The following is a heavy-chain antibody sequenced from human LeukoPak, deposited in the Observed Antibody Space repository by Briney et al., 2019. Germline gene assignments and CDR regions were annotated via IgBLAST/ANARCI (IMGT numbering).Heavy chain of an antibody. CDR2: INPNSGRT. J-gene: IGHJ4*02. CDR1: GYTFNDYY. CDR3: ARDSSDVLTGYYHF. Sequence: ASVKLSCNTSGYTFNDYYVHWERQAPGQGLGWMGWINPNSGRTNYAPKFQGRVTLTTDTSISTAYMELSGLISGDTALYYCARDSSDVLTGYYHFWGQGTLVTVSS. V-gene: IGHV1-2*02. D-gene: IGHD3-9*01.